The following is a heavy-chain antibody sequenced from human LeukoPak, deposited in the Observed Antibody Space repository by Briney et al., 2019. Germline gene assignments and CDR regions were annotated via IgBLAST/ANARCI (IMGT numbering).Heavy chain of an antibody. Sequence: GESLKISCKGSGNSFNNHFIGWVRQMPGKGLEWMGIIYPGDSETRYSPSFQGQVTISADKSISTGYLQWSSLEASDTAMYYCARRSTVIRGVLEEAFDYWGQGTLVTVSS. CDR2: IYPGDSET. J-gene: IGHJ4*02. CDR1: GNSFNNHF. V-gene: IGHV5-51*01. CDR3: ARRSTVIRGVLEEAFDY. D-gene: IGHD3-10*01.